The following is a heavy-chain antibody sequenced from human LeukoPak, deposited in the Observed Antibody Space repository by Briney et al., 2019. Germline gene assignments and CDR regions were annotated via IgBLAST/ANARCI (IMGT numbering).Heavy chain of an antibody. CDR1: GYTFTGYY. Sequence: ASVKVSCMASGYTFTGYYIHWVRQAPGQGLEWMGWINPNSGGTNYAQDFQGRVTMTRDTSISTAYMELSRLRSEDTAIYYCARVITNDNYYYYYMDVWGKGTTVTVSS. CDR3: ARVITNDNYYYYYMDV. J-gene: IGHJ6*03. CDR2: INPNSGGT. V-gene: IGHV1-2*02.